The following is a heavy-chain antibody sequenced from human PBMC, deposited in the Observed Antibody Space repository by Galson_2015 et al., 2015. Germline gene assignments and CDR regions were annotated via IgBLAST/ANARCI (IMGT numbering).Heavy chain of an antibody. CDR2: IYWDDDK. J-gene: IGHJ4*02. CDR3: AHHDYGDYHFDY. Sequence: PALVKPTQPLTLPCTFSGFSLSTRGVGVGWIRQPPGKALEWLALIYWDDDKRHSPSLKSRLTITKDTSKNQVVLTMTNMDPVDTATYYCAHHDYGDYHFDYWGQGTLVTVSS. CDR1: GFSLSTRGVG. D-gene: IGHD4-17*01. V-gene: IGHV2-5*02.